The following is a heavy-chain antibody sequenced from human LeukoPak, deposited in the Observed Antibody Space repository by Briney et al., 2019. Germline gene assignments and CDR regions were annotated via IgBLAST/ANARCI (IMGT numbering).Heavy chain of an antibody. J-gene: IGHJ5*02. Sequence: GGSLRLSCAASGFTVSSNYMSWARQAQGRGLEWVSVFFRGGDTYYGDSVKGRFTISRDDSKNTVYLQMSSLRAEDTAVYYCVRQSFTYNSGWYWVDHWGQGILVTVSS. D-gene: IGHD6-19*01. CDR1: GFTVSSNY. CDR2: FFRGGDT. CDR3: VRQSFTYNSGWYWVDH. V-gene: IGHV3-53*01.